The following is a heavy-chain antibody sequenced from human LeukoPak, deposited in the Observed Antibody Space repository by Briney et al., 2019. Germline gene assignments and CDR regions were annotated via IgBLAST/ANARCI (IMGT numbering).Heavy chain of an antibody. CDR1: GFTFRSNW. CDR2: IAYDGGNI. V-gene: IGHV3-30*03. D-gene: IGHD6-6*01. J-gene: IGHJ4*02. CDR3: VRDPSARFYFDY. Sequence: GGSLRLSCAASGFTFRSNWMHWVRQAPGKGLEWVAVIAYDGGNIFYAPSVRGRFTISRDNSRGTLSLQMNSLKVEDTALYYCVRDPSARFYFDYWGQGTLVTVSS.